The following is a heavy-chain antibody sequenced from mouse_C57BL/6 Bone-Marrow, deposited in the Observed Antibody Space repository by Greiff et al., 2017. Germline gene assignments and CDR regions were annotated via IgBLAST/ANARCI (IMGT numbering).Heavy chain of an antibody. Sequence: QVQLQQPGAELVKPGASVKMSCKASGYTFTSYWITWVKQRPGQGLEWIGDIYPGSGSTNYNEKFKSKATLTVDTSSSTAYMQLSSLTSEDSAVYYCALYYYGSSYGYFDVWGTRTTVTVSS. V-gene: IGHV1-55*01. D-gene: IGHD1-1*01. CDR3: ALYYYGSSYGYFDV. CDR2: IYPGSGST. CDR1: GYTFTSYW. J-gene: IGHJ1*03.